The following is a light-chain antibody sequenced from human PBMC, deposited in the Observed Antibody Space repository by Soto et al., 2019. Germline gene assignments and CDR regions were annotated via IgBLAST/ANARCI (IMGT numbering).Light chain of an antibody. J-gene: IGKJ1*01. V-gene: IGKV3-15*01. Sequence: EIVMAQSPATLAVSPGERATLSCRASQSVNSNVAWYQQKPGQAPRLLIHGASTRATGIPARFSGSGSGTEFSLTISSLQSEDFAVYYCQQYYTWPLTFGQGTKVDIK. CDR3: QQYYTWPLT. CDR1: QSVNSN. CDR2: GAS.